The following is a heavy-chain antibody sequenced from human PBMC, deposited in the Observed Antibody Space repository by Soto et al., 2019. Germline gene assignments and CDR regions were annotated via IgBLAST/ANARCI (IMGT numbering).Heavy chain of an antibody. CDR1: GYLFISYG. V-gene: IGHV1-18*01. CDR3: AREGGRRLWFGELSWFDP. D-gene: IGHD3-10*01. Sequence: ASVKVSCKASGYLFISYGISWVRQAPGQGLEWMGRISAYNGNTNYAQNLQGRVTMTTDTSTSTAYMELRSLRSDDTAVYYCAREGGRRLWFGELSWFDPWGQGTLVTVSS. CDR2: ISAYNGNT. J-gene: IGHJ5*02.